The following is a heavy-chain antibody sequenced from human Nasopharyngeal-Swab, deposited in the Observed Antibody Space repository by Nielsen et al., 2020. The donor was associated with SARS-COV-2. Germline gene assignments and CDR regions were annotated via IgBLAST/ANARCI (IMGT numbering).Heavy chain of an antibody. CDR2: ISGSGCST. CDR3: AKGSLGIVGAMGRLDY. Sequence: GESLKISCSASGFTFSSYAMSLVRQAPGKGLEWVSAISGSGCSTYYADSVKGRFTIARDNSKNTLYLQMNSLRAEDTAVYYCAKGSLGIVGAMGRLDYWGQGTLVTVSS. D-gene: IGHD1-26*01. V-gene: IGHV3-23*01. J-gene: IGHJ4*02. CDR1: GFTFSSYA.